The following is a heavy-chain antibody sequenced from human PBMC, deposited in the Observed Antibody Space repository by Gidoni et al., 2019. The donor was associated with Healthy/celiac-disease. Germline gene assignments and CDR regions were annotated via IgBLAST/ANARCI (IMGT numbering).Heavy chain of an antibody. J-gene: IGHJ2*01. V-gene: IGHV4-39*01. CDR3: ARRKTKRWLHLDGDWYFDL. CDR1: GGSISSSSYY. D-gene: IGHD5-12*01. CDR2: IYYSGST. Sequence: QLQLQESGPGLVKPSETLSLTCTVSGGSISSSSYYWGWIRQPPGKGLEWIGSIYYSGSTYYNPSLKSRVTISVDTSKNQFSLKLSSVTAADTAVYYCARRKTKRWLHLDGDWYFDLWGRGTLVTVSS.